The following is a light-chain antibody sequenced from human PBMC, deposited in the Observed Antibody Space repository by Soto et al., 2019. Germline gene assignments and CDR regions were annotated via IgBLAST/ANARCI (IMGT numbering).Light chain of an antibody. J-gene: IGKJ1*01. CDR3: QQNGSSGT. CDR1: QSVSNNY. V-gene: IGKV3-20*01. CDR2: GAS. Sequence: IALTKSPGTLSLSPGERAPLSWKASQSVSNNYLAWHQQKPGQAPRLLIYGASNRAGGIPGRLGSSWGRADFTLTISRQEAEDFAVYYCQQNGSSGTFGQGTNVEI.